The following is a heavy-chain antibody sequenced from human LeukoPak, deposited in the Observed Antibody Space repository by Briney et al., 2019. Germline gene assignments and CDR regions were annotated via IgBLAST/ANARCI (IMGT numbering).Heavy chain of an antibody. V-gene: IGHV1-8*02. J-gene: IGHJ4*02. D-gene: IGHD3-22*01. CDR2: MNPNSGNT. CDR3: ARGGSGGYYYDSSGFDFDY. CDR1: GYTFTSYD. Sequence: ASVKVSCKASGYTFTSYDINWVRQATGQGLGWMGWMNPNSGNTGYAQKFQGRVTMTRNTSISTAYMELSSLRSEDTAVYYCARGGSGGYYYDSSGFDFDYWGQGTLVTVSS.